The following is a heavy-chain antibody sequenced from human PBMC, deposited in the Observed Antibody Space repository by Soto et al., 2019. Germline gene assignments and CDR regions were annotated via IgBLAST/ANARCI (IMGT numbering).Heavy chain of an antibody. CDR2: ISVFNGYA. D-gene: IGHD3-22*01. CDR1: GYSFHNSG. V-gene: IGHV1-18*01. J-gene: IGHJ5*02. Sequence: ASVKVSCKTSGYSFHNSGISWVRQAPGQGLEWMGWISVFNGYAHYAQKFQGRVIISVDTSKNQFSLRLSSVTAADTAVYYCARAYYDTSGYSLDPWGQGILVTVSS. CDR3: ARAYYDTSGYSLDP.